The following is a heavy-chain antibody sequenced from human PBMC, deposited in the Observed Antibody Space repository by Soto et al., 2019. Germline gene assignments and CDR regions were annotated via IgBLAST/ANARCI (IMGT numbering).Heavy chain of an antibody. CDR3: SRGDSDWFFN. CDR1: GFTFGASA. D-gene: IGHD3-9*01. J-gene: IGHJ4*02. V-gene: IGHV3-73*02. Sequence: EVQLVESGGGLVQPGGSLKLSCAASGFTFGASAMHWVRQASGKGLEWLGRIGSKGETYATAYAASVKGRFTISRDDSKSTAYLQMISLEREDTAVYYCSRGDSDWFFNWGRGTLVPFSS. CDR2: IGSKGETYAT.